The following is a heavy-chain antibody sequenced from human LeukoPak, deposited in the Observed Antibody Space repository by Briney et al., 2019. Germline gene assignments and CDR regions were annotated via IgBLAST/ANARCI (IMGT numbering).Heavy chain of an antibody. CDR3: ARERPYYYDSSGYYSGAFDI. CDR2: IYSGGST. Sequence: GGSLRLSCAASGFTFRTYSMTWVRQAPGKGLEWVSVIYSGGSTYYADSVKGRFTISRDNSKNTLYLQMNSLRAEDTAVYYCARERPYYYDSSGYYSGAFDIWGQGTMVTVSS. CDR1: GFTFRTYS. V-gene: IGHV3-66*01. J-gene: IGHJ3*02. D-gene: IGHD3-22*01.